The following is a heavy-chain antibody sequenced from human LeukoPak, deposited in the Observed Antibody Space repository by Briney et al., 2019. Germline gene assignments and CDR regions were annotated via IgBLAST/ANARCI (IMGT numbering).Heavy chain of an antibody. CDR1: GYTFTSYG. CDR2: IIPIFGSP. D-gene: IGHD2-2*01. V-gene: IGHV1-69*13. J-gene: IGHJ5*02. CDR3: VKRGFPSSTLNHNWFDP. Sequence: GASVKVSCKASGYTFTSYGISWVRQAPGQGLEWMGVIIPIFGSPSYAQKFQGRVTITADESTSTAYMEMNSLTSEDTAVYYCVKRGFPSSTLNHNWFDPWGQGTLVTVSS.